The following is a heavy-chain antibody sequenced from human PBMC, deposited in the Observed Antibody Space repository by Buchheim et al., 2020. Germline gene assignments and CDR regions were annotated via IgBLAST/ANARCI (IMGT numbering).Heavy chain of an antibody. CDR3: AREYTPEQLGLDY. J-gene: IGHJ4*02. CDR1: GFTFSTYE. CDR2: ITSSGTTR. V-gene: IGHV3-48*03. D-gene: IGHD2-2*02. Sequence: EVQLVESGGGLVQPGGSLRLSCAASGFTFSTYEMNWVRQAPGKGLEWISYITSSGTTRYYADSVKGRFTPSRDNAKNSLYLQMNSLRAEDTAIYYCAREYTPEQLGLDYWGQGTL.